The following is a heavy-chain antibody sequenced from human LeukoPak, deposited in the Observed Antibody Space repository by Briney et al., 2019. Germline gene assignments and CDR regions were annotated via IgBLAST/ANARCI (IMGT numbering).Heavy chain of an antibody. D-gene: IGHD1-7*01. Sequence: GASVKVSCKASGYTFTSYDINWVRQATGQGLEWMGWMNPNSGNTGYAQKFQGRVTMTRNTSISTAYMELSSLRSEDTAVYYCARDLNKNRNYPGTYYYYGMDVWGQGTTVTVSS. CDR2: MNPNSGNT. J-gene: IGHJ6*02. V-gene: IGHV1-8*01. CDR3: ARDLNKNRNYPGTYYYYGMDV. CDR1: GYTFTSYD.